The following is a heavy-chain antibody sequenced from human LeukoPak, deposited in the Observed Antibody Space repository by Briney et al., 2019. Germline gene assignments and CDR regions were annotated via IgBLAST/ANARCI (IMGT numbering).Heavy chain of an antibody. V-gene: IGHV3-64D*06. CDR2: ISSNGGST. J-gene: IGHJ4*02. D-gene: IGHD3-10*01. Sequence: GGSLRLSCSASGFTFSSYAMHWVRQAPGKGLEYVSAISSNGGSTYYADSVKGRFTISRDNSKNTLYLQMSSLRAEDTAVYYCVKEVTYYYGSGSYFDYWGQETLVTVSS. CDR1: GFTFSSYA. CDR3: VKEVTYYYGSGSYFDY.